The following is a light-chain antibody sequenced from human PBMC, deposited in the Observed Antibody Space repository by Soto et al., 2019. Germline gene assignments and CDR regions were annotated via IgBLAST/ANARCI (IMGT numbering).Light chain of an antibody. CDR1: QTVNRNY. Sequence: EIILTQSPGTLALSPGDGATLSCRASQTVNRNYLAWYHQRPGQPPRLIIYGVSNRASGVPDRFSGDGSGTEFTLTIGRLDPDDFGVYYCQQYIDSPRTFGQGTRVEVK. CDR3: QQYIDSPRT. J-gene: IGKJ1*01. CDR2: GVS. V-gene: IGKV3-20*01.